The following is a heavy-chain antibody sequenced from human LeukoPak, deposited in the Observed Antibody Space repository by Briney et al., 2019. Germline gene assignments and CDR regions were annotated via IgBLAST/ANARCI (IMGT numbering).Heavy chain of an antibody. CDR1: GFTFSSYA. Sequence: PGGSLRLSCAASGFTFSSYAMSWVRQAPGKGLEWVSAISGSGGSTYYADSVKGRFTISRDNSKNTLYLQMNSLRAEDTAVYYCAKDRVGYCSSTSCYGDAFDIWGQGTMVTVSS. CDR2: ISGSGGST. V-gene: IGHV3-23*01. D-gene: IGHD2-2*01. CDR3: AKDRVGYCSSTSCYGDAFDI. J-gene: IGHJ3*02.